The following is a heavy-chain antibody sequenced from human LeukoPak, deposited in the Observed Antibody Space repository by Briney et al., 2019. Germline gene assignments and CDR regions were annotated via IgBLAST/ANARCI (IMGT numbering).Heavy chain of an antibody. V-gene: IGHV3-48*03. Sequence: GGSLRLPCAASGFTFSSYDMNWVRQASGKGLEWVSYISSSGSTINYADSVKGRFTISRDNSKNTLYLQMKILRAEDTAVYYCARDTTAMVRGARGMDVWGQGTTVTVSS. CDR2: ISSSGSTI. CDR3: ARDTTAMVRGARGMDV. CDR1: GFTFSSYD. J-gene: IGHJ6*02. D-gene: IGHD3-10*01.